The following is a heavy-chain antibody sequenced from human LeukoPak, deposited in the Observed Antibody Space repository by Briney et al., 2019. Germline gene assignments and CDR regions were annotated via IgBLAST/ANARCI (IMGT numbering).Heavy chain of an antibody. J-gene: IGHJ4*02. CDR1: GGSISSYY. V-gene: IGHV4-59*08. D-gene: IGHD4-17*01. Sequence: SETLSLTCTVPGGSISSYYWSWIRQPPGKGPEWIGYIYYSGSTNYNPSLKSRVTISVDTSKNQFSLKLSSVTAADTAVYYCARTVGHGDYVFDYWGQGTLVTVSS. CDR2: IYYSGST. CDR3: ARTVGHGDYVFDY.